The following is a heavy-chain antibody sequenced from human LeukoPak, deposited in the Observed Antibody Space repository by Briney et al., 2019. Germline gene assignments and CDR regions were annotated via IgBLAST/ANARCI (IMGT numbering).Heavy chain of an antibody. V-gene: IGHV3-66*02. CDR1: GFSLSSYA. Sequence: GGSLRLSCVASGFSLSSYAMSWVRQAPGKALEWVSLVYSAGGIHYSDSVQGRFFISRDISKNTLYLQMNNLKIEDTAVYHCARDRAEGRPWVEFDPWSQGTVVTVSS. CDR3: ARDRAEGRPWVEFDP. J-gene: IGHJ5*02. CDR2: VYSAGGI. D-gene: IGHD3-16*01.